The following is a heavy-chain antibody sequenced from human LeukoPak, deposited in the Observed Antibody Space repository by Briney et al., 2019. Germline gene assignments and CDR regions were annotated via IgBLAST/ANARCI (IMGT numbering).Heavy chain of an antibody. CDR1: GFTFSSYA. V-gene: IGHV3-23*01. D-gene: IGHD3-3*01. J-gene: IGHJ3*02. CDR3: AEDYGSFRGFLEWFGAFDI. CDR2: ISGSGGST. Sequence: GGSLRLSCAASGFTFSSYAMSWVRQAPGKGLEWVSAISGSGGSTYYADSVKGRFTISRDNSKNTLYLQMNSLRAEDTAVYYCAEDYGSFRGFLEWFGAFDIWGQGTMVTVSS.